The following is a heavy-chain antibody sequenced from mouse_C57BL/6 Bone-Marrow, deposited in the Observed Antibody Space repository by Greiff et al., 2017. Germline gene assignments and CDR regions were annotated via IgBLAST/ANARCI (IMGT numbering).Heavy chain of an antibody. CDR2: IDPEDGDT. J-gene: IGHJ2*01. CDR3: TSPYYYGSSYGY. D-gene: IGHD1-1*01. V-gene: IGHV14-1*01. CDR1: GFNIKDYY. Sequence: EVQGVESGAELVRPGASVKLSCTASGFNIKDYYMHWVKQRPEQGLEWIGRIDPEDGDTEYAPKFPGKATMTADTSSNTAYLQLSSLTSEDTAVYYCTSPYYYGSSYGYWGQGTTLTVSS.